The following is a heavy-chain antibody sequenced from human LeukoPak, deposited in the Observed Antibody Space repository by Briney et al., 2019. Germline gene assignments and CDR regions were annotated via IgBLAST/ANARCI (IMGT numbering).Heavy chain of an antibody. CDR2: ISNIGTSI. CDR3: ASSRYDSSGYYGIIGY. CDR1: GFTFSRYS. V-gene: IGHV3-21*01. Sequence: PGGSLRLSCAVSGFTFSRYSMNWVRQAPGKGLEWVSSISNIGTSIYYADSVKGRFTISRDNAKNSLYLQMNSLRAEDTALYYCASSRYDSSGYYGIIGYWGQGTLVTVSS. D-gene: IGHD3-22*01. J-gene: IGHJ4*02.